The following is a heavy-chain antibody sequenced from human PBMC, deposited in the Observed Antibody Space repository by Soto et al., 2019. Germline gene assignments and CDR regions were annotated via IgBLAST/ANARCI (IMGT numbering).Heavy chain of an antibody. CDR3: ARAHYGDYGYGMDV. V-gene: IGHV4-30-2*01. Sequence: SETLSLTCAVSGGSIGSGGYSWSWIRQPPGKGLEWIGYIYHSGSTYYNPSLKSRVTISVDRSKNQFSLKLSSVTAADTAVYYCARAHYGDYGYGMDVWGQGTTVTVSS. D-gene: IGHD4-17*01. J-gene: IGHJ6*02. CDR1: GGSIGSGGYS. CDR2: IYHSGST.